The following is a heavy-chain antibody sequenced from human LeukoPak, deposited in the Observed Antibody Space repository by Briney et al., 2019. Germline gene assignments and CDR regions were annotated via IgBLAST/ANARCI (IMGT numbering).Heavy chain of an antibody. CDR3: AKDLAGLQWLAPCFDY. CDR2: ISYHGSDT. Sequence: GRSLRLSCAASGFTFSSYGMHWVRQAPGKGLEWVAVISYHGSDTFYADSVEGRFTISRDNSKNTLYLQMNSLRVEDTAVYYCAKDLAGLQWLAPCFDYWGQGTLVTVSS. D-gene: IGHD6-19*01. CDR1: GFTFSSYG. J-gene: IGHJ4*02. V-gene: IGHV3-30*18.